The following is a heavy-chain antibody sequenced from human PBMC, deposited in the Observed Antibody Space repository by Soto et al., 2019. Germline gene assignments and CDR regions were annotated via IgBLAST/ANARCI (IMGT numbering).Heavy chain of an antibody. CDR3: ARGEAAAGTPFDY. Sequence: LSLTCAVSGGSISSGGYSWSWIRQPPGKGLEWIGYIYHSGSTYYNPSLKSRVTISVDRSKNQFSLKLSAVTAADTAVYYCARGEAAAGTPFDYWGQGTLVTVSS. CDR1: GGSISSGGYS. CDR2: IYHSGST. V-gene: IGHV4-30-2*01. J-gene: IGHJ4*02. D-gene: IGHD6-13*01.